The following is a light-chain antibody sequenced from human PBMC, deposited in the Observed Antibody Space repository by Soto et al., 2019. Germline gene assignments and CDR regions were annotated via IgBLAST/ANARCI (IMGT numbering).Light chain of an antibody. CDR1: NIGRIS. CDR2: DDS. CDR3: QVWDSTSDHPGV. V-gene: IGLV3-21*02. J-gene: IGLJ3*02. Sequence: SYELTQPPSVSVAPGQTARITCGGNNIGRISVHWYQQKPGQAPVLIVYDDSGRPSGIPERFSASNSGNTATLTISRVEAEDEADYYCQVWDSTSDHPGVFGGGTKLTVL.